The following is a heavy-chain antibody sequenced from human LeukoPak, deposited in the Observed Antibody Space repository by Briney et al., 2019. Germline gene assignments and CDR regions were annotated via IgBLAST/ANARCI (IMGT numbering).Heavy chain of an antibody. V-gene: IGHV4-39*07. CDR2: IYYSGST. J-gene: IGHJ3*02. Sequence: SESLSLTCTVSGGSISSSSYYRGWIRQPAGKGLEWIGSIYYSGSTDYNPSLKSRVTISVDTSKNQFSLKLSSVTAADTAVYYCAREAQAPSLVTMFGVVIEEVDAFDIWGQGTMVTVSS. CDR1: GGSISSSSYY. D-gene: IGHD3-3*01. CDR3: AREAQAPSLVTMFGVVIEEVDAFDI.